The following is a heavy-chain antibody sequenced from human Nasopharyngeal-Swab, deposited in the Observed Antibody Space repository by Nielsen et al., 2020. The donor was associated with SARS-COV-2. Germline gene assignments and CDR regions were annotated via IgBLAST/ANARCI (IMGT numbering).Heavy chain of an antibody. CDR1: GFTSSSYA. D-gene: IGHD3-10*01. J-gene: IGHJ5*02. CDR3: ARDGSMVRGVMMSDWFDP. Sequence: GEYLKISCAAFGFTSSSYAMHWVRQAPGKGLAWVAVISYDGSNKYYADSVKGRFTISRDNSKNTLYLQMNSLRAEDTAVYYCARDGSMVRGVMMSDWFDPWGQGTLVTVSS. V-gene: IGHV3-30-3*01. CDR2: ISYDGSNK.